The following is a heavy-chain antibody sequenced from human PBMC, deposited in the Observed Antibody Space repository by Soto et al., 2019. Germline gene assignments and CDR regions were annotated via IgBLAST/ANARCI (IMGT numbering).Heavy chain of an antibody. V-gene: IGHV3-30-3*01. D-gene: IGHD2-15*01. CDR1: EFTFTSYA. CDR3: ARPIPRWSYHYGMDV. CDR2: ISFDGTSE. Sequence: QLVESGGRGVQPGRSLRLSCAASEFTFTSYAMHWVRQAPGRGLEWVALISFDGTSEYYADSVKGRFIISRDNSKTMVYLQMNSLRPDDTAIYYCARPIPRWSYHYGMDVWGRGTTVTVSS. J-gene: IGHJ6*02.